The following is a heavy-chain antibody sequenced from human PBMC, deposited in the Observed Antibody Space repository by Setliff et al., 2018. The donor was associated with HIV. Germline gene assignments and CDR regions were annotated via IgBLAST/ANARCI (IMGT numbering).Heavy chain of an antibody. CDR1: GGSISGYH. D-gene: IGHD6-13*01. J-gene: IGHJ4*02. CDR3: ARSPSYRSSWEYYFDY. CDR2: IYTSRGT. V-gene: IGHV4-4*09. Sequence: TSETLSLTCTVSGGSISGYHWNWLRQTPGKGLEWIGYIYTSRGTNYNHSLRTRVIISVDTSDQFSLKLSSVTAADAAVYYCARSPSYRSSWEYYFDYWGQGILV.